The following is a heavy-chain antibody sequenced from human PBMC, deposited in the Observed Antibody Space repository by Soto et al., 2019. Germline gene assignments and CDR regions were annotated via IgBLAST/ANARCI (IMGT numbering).Heavy chain of an antibody. CDR3: ARDNLYDSSGYYYY. Sequence: SETLSLTCTVSGGSISSYYWSWIRQPPGKGLEWIGYIYYSGSTNYNPSLKSRVTISVDTSKNQFSLKLSSVTAADTAVYYCARDNLYDSSGYYYYWGQGTLVTVSS. J-gene: IGHJ4*02. D-gene: IGHD3-22*01. V-gene: IGHV4-59*01. CDR2: IYYSGST. CDR1: GGSISSYY.